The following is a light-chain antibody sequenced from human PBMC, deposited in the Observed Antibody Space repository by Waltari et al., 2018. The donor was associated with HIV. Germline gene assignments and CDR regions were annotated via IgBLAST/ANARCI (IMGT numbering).Light chain of an antibody. V-gene: IGLV1-44*01. Sequence: QSVLTQPPSASGTPGQRVTISCSGSSSNIGANTVNWYQRLPGTAPKLLIYSNNQRPSGVPARFSGSKSGTSASLAISGLQSDDEADCYCAAWDDSLNGGWMFGGGTKLTVL. CDR1: SSNIGANT. J-gene: IGLJ3*02. CDR2: SNN. CDR3: AAWDDSLNGGWM.